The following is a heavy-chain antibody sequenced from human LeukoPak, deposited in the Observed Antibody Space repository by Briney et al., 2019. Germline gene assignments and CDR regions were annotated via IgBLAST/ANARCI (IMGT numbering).Heavy chain of an antibody. J-gene: IGHJ4*02. CDR3: ARGPHGGFVIIPTEF. D-gene: IGHD3-3*01. Sequence: MAGGSLRLSCAASGFTFSSYAMNWVRQAPGKGLEWVSSIDPSSSYIYYADSVKGRFTISRANAKNSLFLQMNSLRAEDTAVYYCARGPHGGFVIIPTEFWGQGTLVTVSS. CDR2: IDPSSSYI. CDR1: GFTFSSYA. V-gene: IGHV3-21*01.